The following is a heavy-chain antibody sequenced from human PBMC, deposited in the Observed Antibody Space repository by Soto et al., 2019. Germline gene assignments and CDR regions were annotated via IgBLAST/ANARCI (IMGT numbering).Heavy chain of an antibody. D-gene: IGHD6-6*01. CDR2: IYSNGGT. J-gene: IGHJ6*03. Sequence: SETLSLTCSVSSGSMNNGGYYWSWIRQLPGKGLEWIGYIYSNGGTYYNPSLKRRGTISVYTSKNQFSLTLPSVTAADTAVAYCARRGGSSSSYYYYSLDDWGQGTTVTVSS. V-gene: IGHV4-30-4*08. CDR3: ARRGGSSSSYYYYSLDD. CDR1: SGSMNNGGYY.